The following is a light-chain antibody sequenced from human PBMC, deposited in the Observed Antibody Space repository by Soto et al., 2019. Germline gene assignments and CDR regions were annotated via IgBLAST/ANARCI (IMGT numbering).Light chain of an antibody. CDR2: GAS. J-gene: IGKJ4*01. CDR1: QDITNY. Sequence: DIQLTQSPSFLSASVGDRVTITCRASQDITNYLAWYLQKPGKAPKLLIHGASTLQSGVPSRFSGSGSGTEFTLTVSSLQPEDFATYYCQQLNAYPHSFGGGTKVDIK. V-gene: IGKV1-9*01. CDR3: QQLNAYPHS.